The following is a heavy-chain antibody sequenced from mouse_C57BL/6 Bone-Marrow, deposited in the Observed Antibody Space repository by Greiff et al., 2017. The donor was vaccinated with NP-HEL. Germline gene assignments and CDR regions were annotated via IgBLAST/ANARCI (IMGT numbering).Heavy chain of an antibody. CDR3: ARTYYYGSTPWFAY. J-gene: IGHJ3*01. V-gene: IGHV3-6*01. CDR2: ISYDGSN. Sequence: EVQLQQSGPGLVKPSQSLSLTCSVTGYSITSGYYWNWIRQFPGNKLEWMGYISYDGSNNYNPSLKNRISITRDTSKNQFFLKLNSVTTEDTATYYGARTYYYGSTPWFAYWGQGTLVTVSA. CDR1: GYSITSGYY. D-gene: IGHD1-1*01.